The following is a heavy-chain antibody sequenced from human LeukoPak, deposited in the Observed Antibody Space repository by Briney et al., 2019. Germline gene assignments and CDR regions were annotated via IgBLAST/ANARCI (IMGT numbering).Heavy chain of an antibody. V-gene: IGHV1-2*06. CDR2: INPNSGGT. J-gene: IGHJ3*02. CDR3: ARSRYTQWRVRTTDDAFDI. CDR1: GYTFTGYY. D-gene: IGHD6-19*01. Sequence: ASVKVSCKASGYTFTGYYMQWLRQAPGQGLEWMGRINPNSGGTNYAQKFQGRVTMTRDTSISTAYMELSRLSSDDTAVYYCARSRYTQWRVRTTDDAFDIWGQGTMVTVSS.